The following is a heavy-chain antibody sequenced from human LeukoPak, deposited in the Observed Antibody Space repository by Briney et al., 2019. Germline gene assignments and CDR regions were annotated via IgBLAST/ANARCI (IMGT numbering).Heavy chain of an antibody. CDR2: ISRRSTYI. CDR1: GFTFSNYN. CDR3: AREQQLARGFDY. Sequence: GGSLRLSCAASGFTFSNYNIIWIRQAPGKGLEWVSSISRRSTYIFYADSVKGRFTISRDNAKNSLYLQMNSLRAEDTALYYCAREQQLARGFDYWGQGTLVTVSS. D-gene: IGHD6-13*01. J-gene: IGHJ4*02. V-gene: IGHV3-21*04.